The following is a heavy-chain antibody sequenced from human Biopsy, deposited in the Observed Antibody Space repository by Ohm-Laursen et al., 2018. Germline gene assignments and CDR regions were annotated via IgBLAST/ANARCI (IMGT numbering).Heavy chain of an antibody. CDR3: ASLGSGDYFPTFFDF. D-gene: IGHD5-12*01. V-gene: IGHV4-31*03. Sequence: TLSLTCTVSGGSISSGRYYWNWIRHPPGKGLEWIGNIFYIANTYYNPSLKSRVTISVDTSKNQFSLKLSSVTAADTAVYYCASLGSGDYFPTFFDFWGQGALVTVSS. J-gene: IGHJ4*02. CDR1: GGSISSGRYY. CDR2: IFYIANT.